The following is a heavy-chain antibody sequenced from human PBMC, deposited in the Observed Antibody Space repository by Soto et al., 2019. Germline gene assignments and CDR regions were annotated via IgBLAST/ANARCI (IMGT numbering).Heavy chain of an antibody. CDR1: AGTFSSYT. D-gene: IGHD2-2*01. Sequence: QVQLVQSGAEVKKPGSSVKVSCKASAGTFSSYTISWVRQAPGQGLEWMGRIIPILGIANYAQKFQGRVTSTEDKSTTTAYLELCSLRSEDTAVYYWARDAKVVPAYTYNWFAPWGQGTLVTVS. J-gene: IGHJ5*02. CDR2: IIPILGIA. CDR3: ARDAKVVPAYTYNWFAP. V-gene: IGHV1-69*08.